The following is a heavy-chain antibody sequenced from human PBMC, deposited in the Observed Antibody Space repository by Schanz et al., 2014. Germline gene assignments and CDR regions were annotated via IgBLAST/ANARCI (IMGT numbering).Heavy chain of an antibody. V-gene: IGHV3-48*04. CDR2: TNGDGTNA. CDR1: GFAFSSYS. CDR3: ARLPVGYGSGIWDV. D-gene: IGHD3-10*01. J-gene: IGHJ6*02. Sequence: QLVGSGGGLIQPGGSLRLSCTASGFAFSSYSMNWVRQAPGKGLEWVSCTNGDGTNAKYADSVKGRFTISRDNAKNSLYLQMNSLRAEDTAVYYCARLPVGYGSGIWDVWGQGTTVTVSS.